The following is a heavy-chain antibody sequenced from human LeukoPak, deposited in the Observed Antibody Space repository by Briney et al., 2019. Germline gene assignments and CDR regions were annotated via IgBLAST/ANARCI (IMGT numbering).Heavy chain of an antibody. CDR3: ARATSYYDSSGWSYYFDY. J-gene: IGHJ4*02. V-gene: IGHV3-21*01. CDR2: ISSSSSYI. Sequence: NPGGSLRLSCAASGFTFSSYSMNWVRQAPGKGLEWVSSISSSSSYIYYADSVKGRFTISRDNAKNSLYLQMNSLRAEDTAVYYCARATSYYDSSGWSYYFDYWGQGTLVTVSS. D-gene: IGHD3-22*01. CDR1: GFTFSSYS.